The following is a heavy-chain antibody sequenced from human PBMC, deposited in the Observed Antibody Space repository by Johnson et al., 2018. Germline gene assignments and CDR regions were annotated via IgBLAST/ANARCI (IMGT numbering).Heavy chain of an antibody. D-gene: IGHD3-10*01. CDR2: ISSSSSYI. CDR3: AGLAGSGGYKDDFMDV. CDR1: GFTFSYYS. J-gene: IGHJ6*03. V-gene: IGHV3-21*01. Sequence: EVQLLESGGGLVKPGGSLRLSCAASGFTFSYYSMNWVRQAPGKGLEWVSSISSSSSYIYYADSARGRLTISRDNTKNSLYLQMNSLRVDDTAVYYCAGLAGSGGYKDDFMDVGGKGTTVTVSS.